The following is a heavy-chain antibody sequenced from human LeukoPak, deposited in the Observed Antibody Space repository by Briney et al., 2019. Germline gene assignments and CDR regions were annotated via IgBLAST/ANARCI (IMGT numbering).Heavy chain of an antibody. CDR3: ARDTYVLLWFGELPGAFDI. J-gene: IGHJ3*02. V-gene: IGHV1-69*05. D-gene: IGHD3-10*01. CDR1: GGTLSSYA. Sequence: ASVKVSCKASGGTLSSYAISWVRQAPGQGLEWMGRIIPIFGTANYAQKFQGRVTITTDESTSTAYMELSSLRSEDTAVYYCARDTYVLLWFGELPGAFDIWGQGTMVTVSS. CDR2: IIPIFGTA.